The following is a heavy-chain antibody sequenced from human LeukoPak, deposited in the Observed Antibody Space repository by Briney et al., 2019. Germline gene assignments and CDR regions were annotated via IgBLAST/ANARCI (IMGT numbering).Heavy chain of an antibody. J-gene: IGHJ3*02. D-gene: IGHD6-6*01. CDR3: AKGNVRAALAFDI. Sequence: GGSLRLSCAASGFTFSSHGMHWVRQAPGKGLEWVAFIRYDGSNKYYADSVKGRFTISRDNSKNTLYLQMNSLRAEDTAVYYCAKGNVRAALAFDIWGQGTMVTVSS. CDR1: GFTFSSHG. V-gene: IGHV3-30*02. CDR2: IRYDGSNK.